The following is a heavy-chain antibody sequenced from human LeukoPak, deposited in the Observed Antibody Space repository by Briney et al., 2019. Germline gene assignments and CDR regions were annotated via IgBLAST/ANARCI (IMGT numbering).Heavy chain of an antibody. Sequence: GGSLRLSCAASGFTFSSYGMHWVRQAPGKGLEWVAVISYDGSNKYYADSVKGRFTISRDSSKNTLYLQMNSLGAEDTAVYYCARETVPAYFGYWGQGTLVTVS. D-gene: IGHD2-2*01. CDR3: ARETVPAYFGY. V-gene: IGHV3-30*03. CDR1: GFTFSSYG. J-gene: IGHJ4*02. CDR2: ISYDGSNK.